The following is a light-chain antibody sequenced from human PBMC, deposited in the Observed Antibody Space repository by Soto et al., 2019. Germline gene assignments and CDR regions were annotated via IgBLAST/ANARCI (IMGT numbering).Light chain of an antibody. V-gene: IGLV2-14*01. CDR3: STSSSTSTTWV. CDR1: SSDVGGYNY. CDR2: EVS. Sequence: QSALTQPASVSGSPGQSITISCTGTSSDVGGYNYVSWYQQHPGKAPQLMMYEVSNRPSGVSNRFSGSKSGNTASLTISGLQAEDEADYYCSTSSSTSTTWVFGGGTKVTVL. J-gene: IGLJ3*02.